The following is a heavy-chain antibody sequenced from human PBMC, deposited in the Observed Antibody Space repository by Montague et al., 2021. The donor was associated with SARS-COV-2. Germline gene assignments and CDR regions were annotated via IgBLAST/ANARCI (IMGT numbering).Heavy chain of an antibody. V-gene: IGHV4-4*07. J-gene: IGHJ4*02. CDR2: IYPSGNV. CDR3: ARGNHLQSRSWYVFDT. Sequence: SETLSLTCTVSGGSINYYYWPWLRQPAAKGLEWIGRIYPSGNVNYSPSLKSRVTMSVDTSQNQFSLKLTSLTAADTAAYYCARGNHLQSRSWYVFDTWGQGALVTVSS. CDR1: GGSINYYY. D-gene: IGHD6-13*01.